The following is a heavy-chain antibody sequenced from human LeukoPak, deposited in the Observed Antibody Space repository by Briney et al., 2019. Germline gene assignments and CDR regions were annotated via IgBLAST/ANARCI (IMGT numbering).Heavy chain of an antibody. CDR1: GFTFSSYS. D-gene: IGHD3-22*01. J-gene: IGHJ3*02. Sequence: GGSLRLSCAASGFTFSSYSMHWVRQAPGKGLEWVAFIRYDGSNKYYADSVKGRFTISRDNSKNTLYLQMNSLRAEDTAVYYCASEYYDSSGYYYRGGMWGAFDIWGQGTMVTVSS. V-gene: IGHV3-30*02. CDR3: ASEYYDSSGYYYRGGMWGAFDI. CDR2: IRYDGSNK.